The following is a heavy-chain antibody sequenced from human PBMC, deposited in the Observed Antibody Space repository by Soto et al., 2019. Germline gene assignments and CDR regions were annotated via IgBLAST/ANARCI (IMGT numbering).Heavy chain of an antibody. J-gene: IGHJ6*03. D-gene: IGHD3-22*01. Sequence: AAATVSCEPSRFTFTYYYIHWVRQAPGHRLEWMGWITPTGGGTNYAQKFRGRVTMNRDTSTSTAYLELSRLTSDDTAVFYCARSSSSRYFYNKYAMDVWGKGTTVTV. CDR3: ARSSSSRYFYNKYAMDV. CDR1: RFTFTYYY. CDR2: ITPTGGGT. V-gene: IGHV1-2*02.